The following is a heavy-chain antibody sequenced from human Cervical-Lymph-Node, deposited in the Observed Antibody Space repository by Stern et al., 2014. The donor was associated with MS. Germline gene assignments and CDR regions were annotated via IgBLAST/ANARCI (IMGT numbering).Heavy chain of an antibody. V-gene: IGHV1-2*06. CDR3: ARVTRHFENRLYFGMDV. Sequence: VQLVQSAAEVKKPGASVKVSCEASGYTFNAYYIHWVRQAPGRGLEWMGRINRNSCETKYAQNFQGRVTMTREPPNTAYMKRIRVTSDDTAVFYCARVTRHFENRLYFGMDVWGQGTTVTVSS. J-gene: IGHJ6*02. CDR1: GYTFNAYY. CDR2: INRNSCET. D-gene: IGHD1-14*01.